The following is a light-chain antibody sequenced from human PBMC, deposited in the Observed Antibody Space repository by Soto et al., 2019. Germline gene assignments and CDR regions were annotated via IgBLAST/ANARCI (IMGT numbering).Light chain of an antibody. CDR2: RTS. V-gene: IGKV3-15*01. CDR1: QSISSN. Sequence: EIVMTQSPATLSVSPGERATLSCRASQSISSNLAWYQQKPGQAPRLLMFRTSSRATGFPARFSGSGSGTEFNLTISSLQSEDFGVYYCQQYNNWPRATFGGGT. CDR3: QQYNNWPRAT. J-gene: IGKJ4*01.